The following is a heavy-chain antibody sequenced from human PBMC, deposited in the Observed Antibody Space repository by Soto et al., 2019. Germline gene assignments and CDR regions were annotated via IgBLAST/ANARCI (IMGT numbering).Heavy chain of an antibody. CDR2: IRSEAYGGTT. D-gene: IGHD5-18*01. J-gene: IGHJ4*02. Sequence: EVQLVESGGGLVKPGQSLRLSCTASGFRFGDYAVSWFRQAPGKGLEWVGFIRSEAYGGTTEFAASVKGRFTISRDDSKSIAYLQMNSLKTEDTAVYYCTRQVDGAAMVGLYWGQGTLVTVSS. CDR1: GFRFGDYA. V-gene: IGHV3-49*05. CDR3: TRQVDGAAMVGLY.